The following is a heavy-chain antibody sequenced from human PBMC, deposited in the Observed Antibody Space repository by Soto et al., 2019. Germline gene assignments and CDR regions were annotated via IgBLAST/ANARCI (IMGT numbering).Heavy chain of an antibody. Sequence: SDTLSLTCTVSGGSVSSGSYYWSWIRQPPGKGLEWIGYIYYSGSTNYNPSLKSRVTISVDTSKNQFSLKLSSVTAADTAVYYCARDGITIFGVVTHNPYYYYGMDVWGQGTTVTVSS. D-gene: IGHD3-3*01. CDR1: GGSVSSGSYY. J-gene: IGHJ6*02. CDR2: IYYSGST. CDR3: ARDGITIFGVVTHNPYYYYGMDV. V-gene: IGHV4-61*01.